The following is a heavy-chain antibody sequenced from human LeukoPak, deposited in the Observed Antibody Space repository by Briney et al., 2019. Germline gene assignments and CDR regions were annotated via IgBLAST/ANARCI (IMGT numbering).Heavy chain of an antibody. CDR3: ARDPYYVLGNDYYYYYYMDV. CDR2: IYYSGST. J-gene: IGHJ6*03. Sequence: SETLSLTCTVSGGSISSSSYYWGWIRQPPGKGLEWIGSIYYSGSTYYNPSLKSRVTISVDTSKNQFSLKLSSVTAADTAVYYCARDPYYVLGNDYYYYYYMDVWGKGTTVTVSS. CDR1: GGSISSSSYY. V-gene: IGHV4-39*07. D-gene: IGHD3-16*01.